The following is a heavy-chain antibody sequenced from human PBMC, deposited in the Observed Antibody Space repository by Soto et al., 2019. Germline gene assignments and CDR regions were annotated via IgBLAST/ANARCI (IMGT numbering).Heavy chain of an antibody. Sequence: GGSLRLSCAASGFTFTSYAMNWVRQAPGKGLEWVSAIRGGGDGTYYADSVKGRFTISRDNSQNTLFLQMNSLRAEDSAVYYCAKGYNWNPGYYFDYWGQGTLVTVSS. D-gene: IGHD1-20*01. CDR1: GFTFTSYA. V-gene: IGHV3-23*01. CDR3: AKGYNWNPGYYFDY. CDR2: IRGGGDGT. J-gene: IGHJ4*02.